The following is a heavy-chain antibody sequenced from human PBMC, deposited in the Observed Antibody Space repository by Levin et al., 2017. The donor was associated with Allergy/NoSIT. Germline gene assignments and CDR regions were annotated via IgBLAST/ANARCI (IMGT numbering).Heavy chain of an antibody. CDR1: GFSFRASW. Sequence: LSLPCAASGFSFRASWMHWVRQAPGKGLVWVSRISNDGSVTSYADSVKGRFTISRDNAKNTLYLQMNSLREEDTALYYCVKDDYASNWGQGTMVTVSS. J-gene: IGHJ3*01. V-gene: IGHV3-74*01. CDR3: VKDDYASN. CDR2: ISNDGSVT. D-gene: IGHD3-16*01.